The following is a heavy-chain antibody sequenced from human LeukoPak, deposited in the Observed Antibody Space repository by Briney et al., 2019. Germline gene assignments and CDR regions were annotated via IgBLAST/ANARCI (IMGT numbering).Heavy chain of an antibody. Sequence: PSETLSLTCTVSVGSLSGGAYYWSWIRQHPGKGLEWIAYIFYSGNTYYNPSLKSRVTISVDTSKNQFSLKLSSVTAADTAVYYCARWQYWDTGVYFDYWGQGTLVTVSS. J-gene: IGHJ4*02. CDR1: VGSLSGGAYY. V-gene: IGHV4-31*03. CDR3: ARWQYWDTGVYFDY. CDR2: IFYSGNT. D-gene: IGHD2-8*02.